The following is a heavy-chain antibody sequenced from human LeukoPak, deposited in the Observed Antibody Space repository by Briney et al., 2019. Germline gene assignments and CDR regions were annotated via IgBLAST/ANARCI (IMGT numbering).Heavy chain of an antibody. CDR3: TRPGLAAAGTPAYYYYYMDV. Sequence: GGSLRLSCAASGFTFSGSAMHWVRQASGKGLEWVGRIRSKANSYATAYAASVKGRFTISRDDSKNTAYLQMNSLKTEDTAVYYCTRPGLAAAGTPAYYYYYMDVWGKGATVTVSS. CDR2: IRSKANSYAT. V-gene: IGHV3-73*01. CDR1: GFTFSGSA. D-gene: IGHD6-13*01. J-gene: IGHJ6*03.